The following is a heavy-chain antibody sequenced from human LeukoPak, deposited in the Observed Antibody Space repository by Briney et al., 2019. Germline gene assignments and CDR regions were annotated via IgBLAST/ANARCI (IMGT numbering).Heavy chain of an antibody. V-gene: IGHV3-48*01. Sequence: GGSLRLSCAASGFTFSSYSMNWVRQAPGKGVEWVSYISSSSSTIYYADSVKGRFTICRDTAKNSVPLQMNNPRAEDTAFYFCARDPGFTSYDYWGQGILVTVSS. D-gene: IGHD1-1*01. J-gene: IGHJ4*02. CDR2: ISSSSSTI. CDR1: GFTFSSYS. CDR3: ARDPGFTSYDY.